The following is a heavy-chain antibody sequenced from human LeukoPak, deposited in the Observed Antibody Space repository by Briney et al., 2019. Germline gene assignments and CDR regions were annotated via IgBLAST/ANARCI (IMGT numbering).Heavy chain of an antibody. CDR1: GFTFSSYG. Sequence: PGGSLRLSCAASGFTFSSYGMHWVRQAPGKGLEWVAVISYDGSNKYYADSVKGRFTISRDNSKNTLYLQMNSLRAEDTAVYYCAKDDSSGYYYVNAFDIWGQGTMVTVSS. J-gene: IGHJ3*02. V-gene: IGHV3-30*18. D-gene: IGHD3-22*01. CDR3: AKDDSSGYYYVNAFDI. CDR2: ISYDGSNK.